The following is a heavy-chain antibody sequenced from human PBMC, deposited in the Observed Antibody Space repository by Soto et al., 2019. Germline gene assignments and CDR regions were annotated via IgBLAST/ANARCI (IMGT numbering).Heavy chain of an antibody. CDR2: IYSGGST. D-gene: IGHD6-6*01. CDR3: ARHGIAARQLYYFGMDV. Sequence: LSLTCTVSGGFVNSDTHSWSWIRQTPGKRLEWIGFIYSGGSTKNPSLRSRVTMSVDTSKNQFSLKLRSVIVADTAMYYCARHGIAARQLYYFGMDVWGQGTTVTVSS. J-gene: IGHJ6*02. CDR1: GGFVNSDTHS. V-gene: IGHV4-61*01.